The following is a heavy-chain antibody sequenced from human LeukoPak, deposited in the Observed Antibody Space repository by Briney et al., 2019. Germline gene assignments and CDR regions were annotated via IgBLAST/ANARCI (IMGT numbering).Heavy chain of an antibody. D-gene: IGHD6-19*01. CDR2: GDYSGGT. Sequence: SETLSLTCTVSGDSFSSVTDYWAWIRQPPGKGLEWIASGDYSGGTYYNPSLESRVAISADMSKNQFSLKLTSVTGADTAVYYCARVQFSSGSLDYWGQGTLVTVSS. V-gene: IGHV4-39*07. CDR3: ARVQFSSGSLDY. J-gene: IGHJ4*02. CDR1: GDSFSSVTDY.